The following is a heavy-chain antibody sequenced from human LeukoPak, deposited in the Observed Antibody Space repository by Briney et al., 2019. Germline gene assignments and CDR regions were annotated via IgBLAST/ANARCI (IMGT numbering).Heavy chain of an antibody. CDR1: GYTFTSYD. CDR3: ARVVTAWQWLVRGANWFDP. V-gene: IGHV1-8*03. CDR2: MNPNSGNT. D-gene: IGHD6-19*01. Sequence: GASVKVSCKASGYTFTSYDINWVRQATGQGLEWMGWMNPNSGNTGYAQKFQGRVTITRNTSISTAYMELSSLRSEDTAVYYCARVVTAWQWLVRGANWFDPWGQGTLVTVSS. J-gene: IGHJ5*02.